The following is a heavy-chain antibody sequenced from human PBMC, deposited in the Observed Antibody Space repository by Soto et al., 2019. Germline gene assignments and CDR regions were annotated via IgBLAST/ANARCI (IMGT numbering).Heavy chain of an antibody. D-gene: IGHD3-10*01. CDR2: IIPILGIA. V-gene: IGHV1-69*02. CDR3: ARGKGSGSYYGLGP. Sequence: QVQLVQSGAEVKKPGSSVKVSCKASGGTFSSYTISWVRQAPGQGLEWMGRIIPILGIANYAQKFQGRVTITEDKSTSTAYMELSSLRSEDTAVYYCARGKGSGSYYGLGPWGQGTLVTVSS. J-gene: IGHJ5*02. CDR1: GGTFSSYT.